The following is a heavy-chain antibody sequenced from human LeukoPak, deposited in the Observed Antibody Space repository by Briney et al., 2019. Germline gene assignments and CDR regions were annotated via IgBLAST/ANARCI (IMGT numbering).Heavy chain of an antibody. CDR3: ARDLGYYGMDV. CDR2: INHSGST. Sequence: SETLSLTCAVYGGSFSGYYWSWIRQPPGEGLEWIGEINHSGSTNYNPSLKSRVTISVDTSKNQFSLKLSSVTAADTAVYYCARDLGYYGMDVWGQGTTVTVSS. V-gene: IGHV4-34*01. J-gene: IGHJ6*02. CDR1: GGSFSGYY.